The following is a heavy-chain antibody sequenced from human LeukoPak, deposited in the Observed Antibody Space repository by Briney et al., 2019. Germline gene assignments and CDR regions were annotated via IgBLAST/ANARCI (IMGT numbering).Heavy chain of an antibody. CDR1: GFTFSNYA. V-gene: IGHV3-23*01. D-gene: IGHD6-19*01. Sequence: GGSLRLSCAASGFTFSNYAMDWVRQAPGKGLEWVSAISGTSGKTYYADSVRGRFTISRDNSKNTLYLQKNSLRADDTAIYYCAKSMTLQWRGFFDLWGRGTHVTVSS. CDR3: AKSMTLQWRGFFDL. CDR2: ISGTSGKT. J-gene: IGHJ2*01.